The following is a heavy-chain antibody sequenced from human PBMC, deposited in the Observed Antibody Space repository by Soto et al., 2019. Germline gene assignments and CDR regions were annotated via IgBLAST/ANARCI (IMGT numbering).Heavy chain of an antibody. CDR1: GFTFSSFW. CDR3: TRHGSGDYFLFDP. Sequence: EVQLVESGGGLVKPGGSLRLSCAASGFTFSSFWMHWVRQAPGKGLEWVSRASPDGTSTSYAGSVKGRFTISRDNAKNTLFMQMNSLRAEDTAVYYCTRHGSGDYFLFDPWGQGTLVTVSS. CDR2: ASPDGTST. V-gene: IGHV3-74*02. D-gene: IGHD4-17*01. J-gene: IGHJ5*02.